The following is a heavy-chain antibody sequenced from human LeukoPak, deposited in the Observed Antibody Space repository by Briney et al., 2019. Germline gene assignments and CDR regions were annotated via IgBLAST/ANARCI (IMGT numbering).Heavy chain of an antibody. CDR2: IYYSGST. D-gene: IGHD5-24*01. J-gene: IGHJ1*01. V-gene: IGHV4-59*01. CDR1: GGSIRSYY. CDR3: ASGTAKRWLQPEEYFQH. Sequence: SETLSLTCTVSGGSIRSYYWGWIRQPPGKGLEWIGYIYYSGSTNYNPSLKSRVTISVDTSKNQFSLKLSSVTAADTAVYYCASGTAKRWLQPEEYFQHWGQGTLVTVSS.